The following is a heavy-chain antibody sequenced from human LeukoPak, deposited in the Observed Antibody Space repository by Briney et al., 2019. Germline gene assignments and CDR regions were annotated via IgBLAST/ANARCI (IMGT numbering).Heavy chain of an antibody. CDR1: GDSISSGDYY. CDR2: IYYSGST. J-gene: IGHJ4*02. Sequence: SETLSLTCTVSGDSISSGDYYWSWIRQPPGKGLEWIGYIYYSGSTYYNPSLKSRVTISVDTSKNQFSLKLSSVTAADTAVYYCARVQRPSYYYGSGSYYNPKELFDYWGQGTLVTVSS. D-gene: IGHD3-10*01. CDR3: ARVQRPSYYYGSGSYYNPKELFDY. V-gene: IGHV4-30-4*01.